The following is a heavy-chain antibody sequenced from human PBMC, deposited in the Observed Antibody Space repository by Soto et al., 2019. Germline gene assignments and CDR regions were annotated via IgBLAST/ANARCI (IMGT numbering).Heavy chain of an antibody. J-gene: IGHJ4*02. CDR1: GFTFSSYA. CDR2: VSIGGST. CDR3: AKRRGAGGHFDY. D-gene: IGHD2-15*01. V-gene: IGHV3-23*01. Sequence: DVQLLESGGGLVQPEGSLRLSCAASGFTFSSYAMGWVRQGPGKGLEWVAVVSIGGSTQYADSVRGRFTISRDNSKNTLPLQMNSLTAEDTAVYFCAKRRGAGGHFDYWGQGALVTVSS.